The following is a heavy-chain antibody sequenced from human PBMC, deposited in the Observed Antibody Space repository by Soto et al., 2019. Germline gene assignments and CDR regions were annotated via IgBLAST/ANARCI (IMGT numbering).Heavy chain of an antibody. CDR2: IIPILGIA. CDR1: GGTFSSYT. Sequence: SVKVSCKASGGTFSSYTISWVRQAPGQGLEWMGRIIPILGIANYAQKFQGRVTITADKSTSTAYMELSSLRSEDTAVYYCARDPLSIGNAGGYWGQGTLVTVSS. J-gene: IGHJ4*02. CDR3: ARDPLSIGNAGGY. V-gene: IGHV1-69*04. D-gene: IGHD1-1*01.